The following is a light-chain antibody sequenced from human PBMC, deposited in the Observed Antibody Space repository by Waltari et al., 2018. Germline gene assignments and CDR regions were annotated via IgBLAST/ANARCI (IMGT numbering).Light chain of an antibody. J-gene: IGKJ3*01. V-gene: IGKV1-33*01. CDR3: QQYDVLQYT. CDR2: DAS. CDR1: QDITNC. Sequence: DIQMTQSPSSLSASVGDRVTITCQASQDITNCLNWYQQKPVQAPKLLIYDASNLKTGVPSRFSGRGFGTDFTFTISSLQPEDVATYYCQQYDVLQYTFGPGTKVNLK.